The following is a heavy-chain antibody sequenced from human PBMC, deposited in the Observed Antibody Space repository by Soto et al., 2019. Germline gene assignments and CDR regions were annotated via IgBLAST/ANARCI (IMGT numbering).Heavy chain of an antibody. Sequence: QVQLQESGPGLVKPSQTLSLTRTVSGGSISSGGYYWSWIRPHPGKGLEWIGYIYYSGSTYYNPSLKSRVTISVDTSKNQFSLKLSSVTAADTAVYYCARSSTSANYFDYWGQGTLVTVSS. CDR3: ARSSTSANYFDY. CDR2: IYYSGST. V-gene: IGHV4-31*03. D-gene: IGHD2-2*01. CDR1: GGSISSGGYY. J-gene: IGHJ4*02.